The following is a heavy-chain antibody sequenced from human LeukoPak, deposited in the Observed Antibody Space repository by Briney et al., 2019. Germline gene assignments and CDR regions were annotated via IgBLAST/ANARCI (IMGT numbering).Heavy chain of an antibody. CDR2: ISGSGGST. Sequence: QPGGSLRLSCAASGFTFTTYAMSWVRQAPGKGLELVSAISGSGGSTYYAGSVKGRFAISRDNSKNTLYLQMNRLRAEDTAVYYCARDYARDTAMVWGRGTLVTVSS. V-gene: IGHV3-23*01. CDR3: ARDYARDTAMV. CDR1: GFTFTTYA. J-gene: IGHJ4*02. D-gene: IGHD5-18*01.